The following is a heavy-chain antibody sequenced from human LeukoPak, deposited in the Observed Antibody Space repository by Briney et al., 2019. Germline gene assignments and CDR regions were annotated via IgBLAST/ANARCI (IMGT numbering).Heavy chain of an antibody. V-gene: IGHV4-4*07. CDR3: ASSSITIFGVVRGTWFDP. D-gene: IGHD3-3*01. Sequence: SETLSLTCTVSGGSVSSYYWSWIRQPAGKGLEWIGRIYTSGSTNYNPSLKSRVTISVDTSKNQFSLKLSSVTAADTAVYYCASSSITIFGVVRGTWFDPWGQGTLVTVSS. CDR2: IYTSGST. CDR1: GGSVSSYY. J-gene: IGHJ5*02.